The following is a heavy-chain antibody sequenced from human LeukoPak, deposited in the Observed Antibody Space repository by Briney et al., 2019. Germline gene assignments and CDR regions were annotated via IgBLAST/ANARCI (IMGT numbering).Heavy chain of an antibody. Sequence: PSETLSLTCTVSGGSISSYYWSWIRQPPGKGLEWIGYIYYSGSTNYNPSLKSRVTISVDTSKNQFSLKLSSVTAADTAVYYCARDGGYYYGSGSYEYWGQGTLVTVSS. J-gene: IGHJ4*02. D-gene: IGHD3-10*01. CDR3: ARDGGYYYGSGSYEY. V-gene: IGHV4-59*01. CDR2: IYYSGST. CDR1: GGSISSYY.